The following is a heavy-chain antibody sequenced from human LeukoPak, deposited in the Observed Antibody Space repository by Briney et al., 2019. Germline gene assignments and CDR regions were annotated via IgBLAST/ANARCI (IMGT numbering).Heavy chain of an antibody. CDR1: GGSISSYY. CDR3: ARGPGYCSSTSCPNYYYYGMDV. CDR2: IYYSGST. D-gene: IGHD2-2*01. V-gene: IGHV4-59*12. J-gene: IGHJ6*02. Sequence: SETLSLTCTVSGGSISSYYWSWLRQPPGKGLEWIGYIYYSGSTNYNPSLKSRVTISVDTSKNQFSLKLSSVTAADTAVYYCARGPGYCSSTSCPNYYYYGMDVWGQGTTVTVSS.